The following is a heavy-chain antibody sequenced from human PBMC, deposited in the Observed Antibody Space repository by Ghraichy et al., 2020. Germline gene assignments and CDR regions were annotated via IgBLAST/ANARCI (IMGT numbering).Heavy chain of an antibody. CDR3: ARGANHNGMDV. CDR1: GFTFSSYG. Sequence: SCAVSGFTFSSYGMYWVRQAPGKGLEWVSLILYDGSRKYYADSVKGRFTISRDNSKNTLYVQMNSLRLEDTAVYYCARGANHNGMDVWGQGTTVTVSS. V-gene: IGHV3-30*19. CDR2: ILYDGSRK. D-gene: IGHD1-14*01. J-gene: IGHJ6*02.